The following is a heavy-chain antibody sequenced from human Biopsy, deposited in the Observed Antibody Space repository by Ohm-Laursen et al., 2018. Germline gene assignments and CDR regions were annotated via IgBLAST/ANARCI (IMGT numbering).Heavy chain of an antibody. J-gene: IGHJ4*02. CDR1: GYNFISYS. Sequence: SVKVSCKTSGYNFISYSINWVRQAPGQGLEWMGWIWPLNGDTKYGQKFQDRVPMTTDTSTSTVYMELTSLRSDDTAVYYCARGEVTFGELIVSLDSWGQGTLVTVSS. V-gene: IGHV1-18*01. CDR2: IWPLNGDT. D-gene: IGHD3-16*02. CDR3: ARGEVTFGELIVSLDS.